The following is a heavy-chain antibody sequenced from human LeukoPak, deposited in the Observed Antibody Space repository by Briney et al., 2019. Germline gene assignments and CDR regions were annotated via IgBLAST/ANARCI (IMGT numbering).Heavy chain of an antibody. CDR2: INHSGST. V-gene: IGHV4-34*01. CDR1: GGSFSGYY. D-gene: IGHD5-18*01. J-gene: IGHJ3*02. CDR3: VTASWIQIDAFDI. Sequence: SETLSLTCAVYGGSFSGYYWSWIRQPPGKGLEWIGEINHSGSTNYNPSLKSRVTISVDTSKNQFSLKLSSVTAADTAVYYCVTASWIQIDAFDIWGQGTMVTVSS.